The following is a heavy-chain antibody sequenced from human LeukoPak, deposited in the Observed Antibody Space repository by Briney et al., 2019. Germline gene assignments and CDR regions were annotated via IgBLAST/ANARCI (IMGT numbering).Heavy chain of an antibody. Sequence: ASVEVSCKASGYTLTSYGISWVRQAPGQGLEWMGWISAYNGNTNYAQKLQGRVTMTTDTSTSTAYMELRSLRSDDTAVYYCARGVGGAIAVAGTFDYWGQGTLVTVSS. J-gene: IGHJ4*02. CDR3: ARGVGGAIAVAGTFDY. D-gene: IGHD6-19*01. CDR1: GYTLTSYG. CDR2: ISAYNGNT. V-gene: IGHV1-18*01.